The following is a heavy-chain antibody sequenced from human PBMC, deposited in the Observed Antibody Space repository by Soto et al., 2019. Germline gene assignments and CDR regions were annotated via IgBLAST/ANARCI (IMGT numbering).Heavy chain of an antibody. CDR3: ARGRGTVTTYNWFDP. V-gene: IGHV4-31*03. J-gene: IGHJ5*02. CDR1: GGSISSGGYY. CDR2: IYYSGST. Sequence: QVQLQESGPGLVKPSQTLSLTCTVSGGSISSGGYYWSWIRQHPGKGLEWIGYIYYSGSTYYNPSLKSRVTXPLXXSXYQFSLKLSSVTAADTAVYYCARGRGTVTTYNWFDPWGQGTLVTVSS. D-gene: IGHD4-17*01.